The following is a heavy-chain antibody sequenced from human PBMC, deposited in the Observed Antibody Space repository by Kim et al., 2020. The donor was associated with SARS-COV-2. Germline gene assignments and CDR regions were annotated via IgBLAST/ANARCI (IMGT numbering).Heavy chain of an antibody. CDR1: GGSFSGYF. Sequence: TLSLTCAVYGGSFSGYFWTWIRQSPGKGLEWIGEINHSGNTNYHPSLKSRVNISIDTSRNQFSLNLSSLTAADTAVYYCARVGTRAFDYWGQGALITVSS. J-gene: IGHJ4*02. D-gene: IGHD1-7*01. CDR3: ARVGTRAFDY. V-gene: IGHV4-34*01. CDR2: INHSGNT.